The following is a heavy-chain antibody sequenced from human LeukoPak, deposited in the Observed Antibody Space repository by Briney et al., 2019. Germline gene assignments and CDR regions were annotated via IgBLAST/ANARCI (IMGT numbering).Heavy chain of an antibody. J-gene: IGHJ4*02. V-gene: IGHV1-2*02. Sequence: ASVKVSCKASGYTFTVYYMHWVRQAPGQGLEWMGWINPNSGGTKYAQKFQGRVTMTRDTSISTAYMELSRLRSDDTAVYYCAGYCSSTSCYHKDYWGQGTLVTVSS. CDR2: INPNSGGT. D-gene: IGHD2-2*01. CDR1: GYTFTVYY. CDR3: AGYCSSTSCYHKDY.